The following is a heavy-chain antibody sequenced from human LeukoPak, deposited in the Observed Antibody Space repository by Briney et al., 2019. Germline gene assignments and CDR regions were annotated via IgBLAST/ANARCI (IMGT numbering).Heavy chain of an antibody. CDR2: MNPNSGNT. J-gene: IGHJ4*02. Sequence: ASVKVSCKASGYTFTSYDINWVRQATGQGLEWVGWMNPNSGNTGYAQKFQGRVTMTRNTSISTAYMELSSLRSEDTAVYYCARGDIVVVPAASKGFDYWGQGTLVTVSS. CDR1: GYTFTSYD. V-gene: IGHV1-8*01. CDR3: ARGDIVVVPAASKGFDY. D-gene: IGHD2-2*01.